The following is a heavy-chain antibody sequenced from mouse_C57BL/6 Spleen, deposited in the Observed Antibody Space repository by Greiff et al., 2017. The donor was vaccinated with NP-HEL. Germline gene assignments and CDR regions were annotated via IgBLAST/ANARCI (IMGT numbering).Heavy chain of an antibody. D-gene: IGHD1-1*01. V-gene: IGHV1-18*01. CDR1: GYTFTDYN. Sequence: EVQLQESGPELVKPGASVKIPCKASGYTFTDYNMDWVKQSHGKSLEWIGDINPNNGGTIYNQKFKGKATLTVDKSSSTAYMELRSLTSEDTAVYYCARGATVVERGPLLAYWGQGTLVTVSA. CDR3: ARGATVVERGPLLAY. J-gene: IGHJ3*01. CDR2: INPNNGGT.